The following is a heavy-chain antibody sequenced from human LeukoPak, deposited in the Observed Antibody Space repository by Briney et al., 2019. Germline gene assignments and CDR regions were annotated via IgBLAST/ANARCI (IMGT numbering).Heavy chain of an antibody. Sequence: GGSLRLSCAASGFTFSIYEMNWVRQAPGKGLEGVSYITTSGSIKHYADSVKGRFTISRDNAKNSLYLQMNSLRAEDTAVYYCTRTQYSSGWTFDYWGQGTLVTVSS. CDR3: TRTQYSSGWTFDY. CDR1: GFTFSIYE. CDR2: ITTSGSIK. V-gene: IGHV3-48*03. J-gene: IGHJ4*02. D-gene: IGHD6-19*01.